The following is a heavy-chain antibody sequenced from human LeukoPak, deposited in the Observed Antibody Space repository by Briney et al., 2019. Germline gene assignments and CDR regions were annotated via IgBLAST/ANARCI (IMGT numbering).Heavy chain of an antibody. J-gene: IGHJ6*03. CDR3: ARDTARITIFGVAKYMDV. Sequence: APVKVSCKASGYTFIDYYMHWVRQAPGQGLEWMGWINPNSGDTKYAQKFQGRVTMTRDTSISTAYMELSRLRFDDTAVYYCARDTARITIFGVAKYMDVWGKGTTVTVSS. CDR1: GYTFIDYY. D-gene: IGHD3-3*01. CDR2: INPNSGDT. V-gene: IGHV1-2*02.